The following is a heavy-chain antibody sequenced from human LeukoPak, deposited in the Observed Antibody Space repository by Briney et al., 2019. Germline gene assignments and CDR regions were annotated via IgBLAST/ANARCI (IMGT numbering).Heavy chain of an antibody. V-gene: IGHV3-30*02. CDR2: IRHDGNKK. J-gene: IGHJ4*02. CDR3: VKDNPLDY. Sequence: GGSLRLSCAASGFTFSSYVMHWVRQAPGKGLDWVAYIRHDGNKKLYADSVKGRFTISRDNSKNTLYLYVNSLRPDDSAVYYCVKDNPLDYWGQGTLVIVSS. CDR1: GFTFSSYV.